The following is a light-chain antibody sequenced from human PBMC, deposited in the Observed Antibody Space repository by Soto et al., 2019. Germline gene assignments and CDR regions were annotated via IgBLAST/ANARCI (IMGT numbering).Light chain of an antibody. J-gene: IGKJ1*01. Sequence: EIVMTQSPVTLSASPGERATLSCRASQTVSNNLAWYQQKPGQTPRLLIYGASTRAPGIPARFTGSGSGTEFTLPISGLQSEDFAVYYCQQYNNRPPWTFGQGTRVEIK. CDR1: QTVSNN. CDR2: GAS. V-gene: IGKV3-15*01. CDR3: QQYNNRPPWT.